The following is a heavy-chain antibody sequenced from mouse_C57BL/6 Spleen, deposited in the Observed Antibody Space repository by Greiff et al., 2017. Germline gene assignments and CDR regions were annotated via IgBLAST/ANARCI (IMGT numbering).Heavy chain of an antibody. CDR3: ARCDYDGNYYFDY. D-gene: IGHD2-4*01. Sequence: QVTLKESGPELVKPGASVKLSCKASGYTFTSYDINWVKQRPGQGLEWIGWIYPRDGSTKYNEKFKGKATLTVDTSSSTAYMELHSLTSEDSAVYFCARCDYDGNYYFDYWGQGTTLTVSS. V-gene: IGHV1-85*01. CDR2: IYPRDGST. J-gene: IGHJ2*01. CDR1: GYTFTSYD.